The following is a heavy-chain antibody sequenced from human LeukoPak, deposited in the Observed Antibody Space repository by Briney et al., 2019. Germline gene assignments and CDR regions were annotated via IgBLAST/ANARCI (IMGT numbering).Heavy chain of an antibody. J-gene: IGHJ6*02. CDR2: IKQDGSEK. CDR1: GFTVSNFY. V-gene: IGHV3-7*05. D-gene: IGHD6-6*01. Sequence: GGSLRLSCAGSGFTVSNFYMSWVRQAPGKGLEWVANIKQDGSEKYYVDSVKGRFTISRDNAKNSLYLQMNSLRAEDTAVYYCARDRRNYYYYGMDVWGQGTTVTVSS. CDR3: ARDRRNYYYYGMDV.